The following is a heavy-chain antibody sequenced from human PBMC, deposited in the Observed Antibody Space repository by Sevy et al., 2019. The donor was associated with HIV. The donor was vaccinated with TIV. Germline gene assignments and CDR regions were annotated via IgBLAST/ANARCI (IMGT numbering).Heavy chain of an antibody. CDR1: GFIFSDYY. Sequence: GGSLRLSCAASGFIFSDYYMSWIRQAPGKGLECISYIGSGASTILYAHSVKGRFTISRDNAKNSLYLQMNSLRVDDTAVYYCAREDWNDVIDYWGQGTLVTVSS. D-gene: IGHD1-1*01. V-gene: IGHV3-11*01. CDR3: AREDWNDVIDY. J-gene: IGHJ4*02. CDR2: IGSGASTI.